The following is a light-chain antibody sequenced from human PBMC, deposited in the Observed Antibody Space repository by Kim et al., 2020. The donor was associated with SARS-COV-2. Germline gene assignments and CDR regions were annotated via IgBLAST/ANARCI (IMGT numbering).Light chain of an antibody. CDR2: DVS. J-gene: IGLJ2*01. CDR3: SSYTVSNTLI. CDR1: NSDIGRYNY. V-gene: IGLV2-8*01. Sequence: GQSGTISCSGTNSDIGRYNYVSWYQNHPGRAPNLLIFDVSRRPSGVPDRFSASKSGNTASLTVSGLQAEDEADYYCSSYTVSNTLIFGGGTQLTVL.